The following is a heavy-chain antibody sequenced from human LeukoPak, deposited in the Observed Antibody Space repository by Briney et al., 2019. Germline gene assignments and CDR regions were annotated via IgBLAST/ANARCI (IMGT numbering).Heavy chain of an antibody. Sequence: GASVKVSCKASGGTFSSYAISWVRQAPGQGLEWMGGIIPIFGTANYAQKFQGRVTITADKSTSTAYMELRGLRSEDTAVYYCARAHNWEGPKGDWGQGTMVIVSS. CDR3: ARAHNWEGPKGD. D-gene: IGHD1-20*01. CDR1: GGTFSSYA. V-gene: IGHV1-69*06. CDR2: IIPIFGTA. J-gene: IGHJ3*01.